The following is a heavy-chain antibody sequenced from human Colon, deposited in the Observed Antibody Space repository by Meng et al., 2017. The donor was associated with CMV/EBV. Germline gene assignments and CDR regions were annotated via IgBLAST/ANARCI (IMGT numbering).Heavy chain of an antibody. CDR3: ARGRSGSNWNYDG. D-gene: IGHD1-7*01. J-gene: IGHJ4*02. V-gene: IGHV1-69*02. CDR2: IIPILGIA. Sequence: SVKVSCKASGGTFSSYTISWVRQAPGQGLEWMGRIIPILGIANYAQKFQGRVTITADKSTSTAYMELSRLRSDDTAVYYCARGRSGSNWNYDGWGQGTLVTVSS. CDR1: GGTFSSYT.